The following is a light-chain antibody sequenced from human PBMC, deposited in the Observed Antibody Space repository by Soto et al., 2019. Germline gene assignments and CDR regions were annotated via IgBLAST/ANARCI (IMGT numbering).Light chain of an antibody. V-gene: IGKV3-15*01. CDR2: RAS. CDR3: QQYNNWPPLT. CDR1: QSVSSN. Sequence: EIVMTQSPATLSVSPGERATLPCRASQSVSSNLAWYQQKPGQAPRLLIYRASTRVTGIPARFSGSGSGTEFTLTISSLQSEDFAVYYCQQYNNWPPLTFGGGTKVEIK. J-gene: IGKJ4*01.